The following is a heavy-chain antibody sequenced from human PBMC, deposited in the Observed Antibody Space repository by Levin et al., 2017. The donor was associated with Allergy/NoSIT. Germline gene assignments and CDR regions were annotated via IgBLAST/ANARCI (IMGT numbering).Heavy chain of an antibody. V-gene: IGHV3-11*01. CDR3: ARRAHFYGGNGGDFDY. J-gene: IGHJ4*02. Sequence: LSLPCAASGFTFRDYYMSWIRQAPGKGLEWVSYISSSGSTIYYADSVKGRFTISRDNAKNSLYLQMNSLRAEDTAVYYCARRAHFYGGNGGDFDYWGQGTLVTVSS. CDR1: GFTFRDYY. CDR2: ISSSGSTI. D-gene: IGHD4-23*01.